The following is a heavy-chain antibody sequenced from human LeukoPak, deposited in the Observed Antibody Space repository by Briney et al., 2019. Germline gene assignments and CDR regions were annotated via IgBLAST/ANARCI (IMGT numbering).Heavy chain of an antibody. CDR2: IYSGGST. D-gene: IGHD3-10*01. V-gene: IGHV3-66*01. Sequence: PGGSLRLSCAASGFTVSSNYMSWVRQAPGKGLEWVSVIYSGGSTYYADSVKGRFTISRDNSKNTLYLQMNSLRVEDTAVYYCARDRRYYGSGGSTDYWGQGTLVTVSS. CDR1: GFTVSSNY. CDR3: ARDRRYYGSGGSTDY. J-gene: IGHJ4*02.